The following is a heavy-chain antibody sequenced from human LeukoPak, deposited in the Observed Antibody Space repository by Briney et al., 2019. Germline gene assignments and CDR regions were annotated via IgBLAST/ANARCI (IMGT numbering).Heavy chain of an antibody. CDR3: ARAVTSTTDAFDI. D-gene: IGHD1-1*01. CDR1: GFTFSSYW. V-gene: IGHV3-7*01. Sequence: GGSLRLSCAASGFTFSSYWMSWVRQAPGKGLEWVANIKQDGSEKYYVDSVKGRFTISRDNAKNSLYLQMNSLRAEDTAVYYCARAVTSTTDAFDIWGQGTMVTVSS. J-gene: IGHJ3*02. CDR2: IKQDGSEK.